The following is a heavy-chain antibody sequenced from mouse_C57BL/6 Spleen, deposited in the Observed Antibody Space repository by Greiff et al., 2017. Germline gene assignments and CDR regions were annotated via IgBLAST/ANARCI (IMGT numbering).Heavy chain of an antibody. D-gene: IGHD4-1*01. CDR1: GYTFTSYW. CDR2: IYPGSGST. V-gene: IGHV1-55*01. J-gene: IGHJ2*01. CDR3: ASSANWERNFDY. Sequence: QVQLQQPGAELVKPGASMKMSCKASGYTFTSYWITWVKQRPGQGLEWIGDIYPGSGSTNYNEKFKSKATLTVDTSSSTAYMQLSSLTSEDSAVYYCASSANWERNFDYWGQGTTLTVSS.